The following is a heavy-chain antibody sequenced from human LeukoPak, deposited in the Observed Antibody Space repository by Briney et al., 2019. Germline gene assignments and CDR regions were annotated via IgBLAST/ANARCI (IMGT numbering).Heavy chain of an antibody. V-gene: IGHV1-69*05. Sequence: SVKVSCKASGGTLISYAISWVRQAPVQGLEWMGGIIPIFGTANYAQKFQGRVTITTDESTSTAYMELSSMRSEDTAVYYCATRAYCGGDCYSDAFDIWGQGTMVTVSS. D-gene: IGHD2-21*02. CDR1: GGTLISYA. CDR2: IIPIFGTA. CDR3: ATRAYCGGDCYSDAFDI. J-gene: IGHJ3*02.